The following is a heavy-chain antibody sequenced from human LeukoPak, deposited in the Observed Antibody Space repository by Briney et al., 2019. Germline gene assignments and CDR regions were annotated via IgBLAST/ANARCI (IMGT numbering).Heavy chain of an antibody. CDR2: INHRGST. V-gene: IGHV4-34*01. D-gene: IGHD5-12*01. Sequence: PSETLSLTCAVYGGFFSGYYWSWIRQPPGKGLEWIGEINHRGSTNYNPSLKSRVTISVDTSKNQFSLKLSSVTAADTAVYYCARRGYSGYGYYYYYYMDVWGKGTTVTISS. J-gene: IGHJ6*03. CDR3: ARRGYSGYGYYYYYYMDV. CDR1: GGFFSGYY.